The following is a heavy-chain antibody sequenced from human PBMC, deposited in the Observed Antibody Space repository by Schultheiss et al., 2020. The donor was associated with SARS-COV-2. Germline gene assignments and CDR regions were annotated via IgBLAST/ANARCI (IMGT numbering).Heavy chain of an antibody. CDR3: ARGVAARLQPFDY. D-gene: IGHD6-6*01. J-gene: IGHJ4*02. Sequence: SETLSLTCAVSGGSISSGGYSWSWIRQPPGKGLEWIGYIYHSGSTYYNPSLKSRVTISVDRSKNQFSLKLSSVTAADTAVYYCARGVAARLQPFDYWGQGTLVTVSS. CDR1: GGSISSGGYS. V-gene: IGHV4-30-2*01. CDR2: IYHSGST.